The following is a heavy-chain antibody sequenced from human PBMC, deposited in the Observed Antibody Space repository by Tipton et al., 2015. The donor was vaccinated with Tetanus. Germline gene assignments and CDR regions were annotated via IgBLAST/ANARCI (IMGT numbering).Heavy chain of an antibody. Sequence: TLSLTCTVSGGSITHSSYYWGWVRQPPGKGLEWIANMYYSGSTYYNPSLKSRLTISFDTSQNQVSLKLSSVTAADTAVYYCARIVLAGTPSYYFDSWGQGTLVTVSS. D-gene: IGHD5/OR15-5a*01. V-gene: IGHV4-39*01. J-gene: IGHJ4*02. CDR1: GGSITHSSYY. CDR3: ARIVLAGTPSYYFDS. CDR2: MYYSGST.